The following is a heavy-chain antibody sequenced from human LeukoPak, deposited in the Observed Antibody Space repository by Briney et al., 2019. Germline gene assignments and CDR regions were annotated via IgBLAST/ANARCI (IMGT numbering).Heavy chain of an antibody. J-gene: IGHJ4*02. D-gene: IGHD1-14*01. CDR1: GITVSSND. V-gene: IGHV3-38-3*01. CDR3: ARDLPPVETIHYYFDY. CDR2: ISGST. Sequence: GSLRLSCTASGITVSSNDMSWVRQAPGKGLEWVSFISGSTYYADSRKGRFTISRDNSKNTLHLQMNSLRAEDTAVYYCARDLPPVETIHYYFDYWGQGTLVTVSS.